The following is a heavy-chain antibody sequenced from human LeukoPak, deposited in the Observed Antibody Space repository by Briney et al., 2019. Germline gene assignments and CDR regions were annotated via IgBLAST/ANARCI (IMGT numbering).Heavy chain of an antibody. CDR2: IKQDGSEK. CDR1: GFTFSSYW. CDR3: ARGPTYYDFWSGYYHFDY. Sequence: GGSLRLSCAASGFTFSSYWMSWVRQAPGKGVEWVANIKQDGSEKYYVDSVKGRFTISRDNAKNSLYLQMNSLRAEDTAVYYCARGPTYYDFWSGYYHFDYWGQGTLVTVSS. J-gene: IGHJ4*02. V-gene: IGHV3-7*01. D-gene: IGHD3-3*01.